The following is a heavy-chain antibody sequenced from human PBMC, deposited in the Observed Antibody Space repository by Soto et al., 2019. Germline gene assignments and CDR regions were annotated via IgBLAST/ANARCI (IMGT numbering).Heavy chain of an antibody. CDR2: IHYSGGT. V-gene: IGHV4-39*01. Sequence: SETLSLTCTVSGDSITSTSYYWGWIRQPSGKGLEWIGCIHYSGGTYYNPSLRSRVTSSVDTSKNQFSLKVSSVTAADTAVYYCARRLFSSTWPSYFDYWGEGTLVTVSS. D-gene: IGHD6-13*01. CDR3: ARRLFSSTWPSYFDY. CDR1: GDSITSTSYY. J-gene: IGHJ4*02.